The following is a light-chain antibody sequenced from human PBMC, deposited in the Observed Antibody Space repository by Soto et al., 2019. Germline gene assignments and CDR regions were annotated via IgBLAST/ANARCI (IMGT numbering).Light chain of an antibody. CDR3: QQRSNWIT. V-gene: IGKV3-11*01. CDR1: RSVSTN. Sequence: EMVMTQSPATLSVSPVERVTLSFGASRSVSTNLAWYQQTPGQAPRLLFYDASNRATGIPARFSGSGSGTDFTLTISSLEPEDFAVYYCQQRSNWITFGQGTRLEIK. J-gene: IGKJ5*01. CDR2: DAS.